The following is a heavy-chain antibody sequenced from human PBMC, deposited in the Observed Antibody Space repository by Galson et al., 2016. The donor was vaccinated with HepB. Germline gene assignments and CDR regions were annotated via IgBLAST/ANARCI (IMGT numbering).Heavy chain of an antibody. V-gene: IGHV3-48*02. J-gene: IGHJ2*01. Sequence: QAPGKGLEWVSYISSSSSSIYYADSVKGRFTISRDNAKNSLYLQMNSLRDEDTAVYYCATQYCSGGSCYSAAPGYWYFDLWGRGTLVTVSS. D-gene: IGHD2-15*01. CDR3: ATQYCSGGSCYSAAPGYWYFDL. CDR2: ISSSSSSI.